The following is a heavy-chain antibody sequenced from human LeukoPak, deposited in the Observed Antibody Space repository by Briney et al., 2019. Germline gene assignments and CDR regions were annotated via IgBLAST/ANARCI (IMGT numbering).Heavy chain of an antibody. CDR1: GYTFTGYY. V-gene: IGHV1-2*02. CDR3: ARTTVTTYWFDY. J-gene: IGHJ4*02. CDR2: INPNSGGT. D-gene: IGHD4-11*01. Sequence: APVKVSCKASGYTFTGYYMHWVRQAPGQGLEWMGWINPNSGGTNYAQKFQGRVTMTRDTSISTAYMELSRLRSDDTAVYYCARTTVTTYWFDYWGQGTLVTVSS.